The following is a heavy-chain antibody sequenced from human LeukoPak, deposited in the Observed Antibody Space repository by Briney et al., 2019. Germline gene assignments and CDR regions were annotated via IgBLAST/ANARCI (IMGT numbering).Heavy chain of an antibody. J-gene: IGHJ4*02. CDR2: ISWNSGSI. CDR1: GFTFDDYA. CDR3: AKATWIQVAEDYFDY. D-gene: IGHD5-18*01. Sequence: PGRSLRLSCAASGFTFDDYAMHWVRQAPGKGLEWVSGISWNSGSIGYADSVKGRFTISRDNAKNSLYLQMNSLRAEDTALYYCAKATWIQVAEDYFDYWGQGTLVTVSS. V-gene: IGHV3-9*01.